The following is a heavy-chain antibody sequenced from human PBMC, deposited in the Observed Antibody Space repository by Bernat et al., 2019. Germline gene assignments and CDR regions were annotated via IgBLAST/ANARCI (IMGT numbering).Heavy chain of an antibody. CDR2: IILILGIA. V-gene: IGHV1-69*02. D-gene: IGHD5-18*01. J-gene: IGHJ4*02. CDR1: GGTFSSYT. Sequence: QVQLVQSGAEVKKPGSSVKVSCKASGGTFSSYTISWVRQAPGQGLEWMGRIILILGIANYAQKFQGRVTITADKSTSTAYMELSSLRSEDTAVYYCAILDTAMVKGFDYWGQGTLVTVSS. CDR3: AILDTAMVKGFDY.